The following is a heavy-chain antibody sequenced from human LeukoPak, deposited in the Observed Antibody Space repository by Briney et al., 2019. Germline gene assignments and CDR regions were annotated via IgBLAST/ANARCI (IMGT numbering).Heavy chain of an antibody. J-gene: IGHJ4*02. D-gene: IGHD6-13*01. V-gene: IGHV4-30-2*01. CDR2: IFHTGNT. CDR3: AKGYSSSPGMFDY. CDR1: GGSISSGGYY. Sequence: SQTLSLTCTVSGGSISSGGYYWGWVRQPPGKGLEWIGYIFHTGNTYYNPSLKSRVTISVNTSKNQFSLKLSSVTAADTAVYYCAKGYSSSPGMFDYWGQGTLVTVSS.